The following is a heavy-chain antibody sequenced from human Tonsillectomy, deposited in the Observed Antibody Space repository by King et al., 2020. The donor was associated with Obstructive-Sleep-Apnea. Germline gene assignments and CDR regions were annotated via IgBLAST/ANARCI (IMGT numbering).Heavy chain of an antibody. D-gene: IGHD3-22*01. CDR2: ISWNSGSI. CDR3: AKDYGYYYDSSGYGDRLRYFDY. V-gene: IGHV3-9*01. CDR1: GFTFDDYA. J-gene: IGHJ4*02. Sequence: VQLVESGGGLVQPGRSLRLSCAASGFTFDDYAMHWVRHAPGKGLEWVSGISWNSGSIGYADSVKGRFTISRDNAKNSLYLQMNSLRAEDTALYYCAKDYGYYYDSSGYGDRLRYFDYWGQGTLVTVSS.